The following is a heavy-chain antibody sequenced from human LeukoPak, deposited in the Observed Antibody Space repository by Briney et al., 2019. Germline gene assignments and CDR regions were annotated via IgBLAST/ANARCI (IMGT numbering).Heavy chain of an antibody. CDR3: ARDQYSSSWYEVSHWFDP. V-gene: IGHV4-61*08. D-gene: IGHD6-13*01. CDR1: GGSISSGGYS. J-gene: IGHJ5*02. Sequence: SETLSLTCAVSGGSISSGGYSWSWIRQPPGKGLEWIGYIYYSGSTNYNPSLKSRVTISVDTSKNQFSLKLSSVTAADTAVYYCARDQYSSSWYEVSHWFDPWGQGTLVTVSS. CDR2: IYYSGST.